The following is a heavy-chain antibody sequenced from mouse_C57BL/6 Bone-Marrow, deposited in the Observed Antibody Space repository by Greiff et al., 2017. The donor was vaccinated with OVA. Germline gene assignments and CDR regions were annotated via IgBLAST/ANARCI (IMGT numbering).Heavy chain of an antibody. Sequence: VKLVESGPELVKPGASVKISCKASGYAFSSSWMNWVKQRPGKGLEWIGRIYPGDGDTNYNGKFKGKATLTADKSSSTAYMQLSSLTSEDSAVYFCAREISYAMDYWGQGTSVTVSS. CDR2: IYPGDGDT. V-gene: IGHV1-82*01. CDR1: GYAFSSSW. J-gene: IGHJ4*01. CDR3: AREISYAMDY.